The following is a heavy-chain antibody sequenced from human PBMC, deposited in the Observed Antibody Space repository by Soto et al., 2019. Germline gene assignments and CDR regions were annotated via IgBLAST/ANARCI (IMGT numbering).Heavy chain of an antibody. D-gene: IGHD2-15*01. CDR2: INPSGGST. J-gene: IGHJ6*03. V-gene: IGHV1-46*03. CDR1: GYTFTSYY. CDR3: AGAPIRNRVAKPYYNYYKAV. Sequence: ASVKVSCKASGYTFTSYYMHWVRQAPGQGLEWMGIINPSGGSTSYAQKFQGRVTMTRDTSTSTVYMELSSLRSEDTAVYYCAGAPIRNRVAKPYYNYYKAVCEKGPSV.